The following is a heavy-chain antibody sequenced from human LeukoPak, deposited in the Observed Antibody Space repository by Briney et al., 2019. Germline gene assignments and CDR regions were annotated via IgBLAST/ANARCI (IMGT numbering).Heavy chain of an antibody. J-gene: IGHJ2*01. D-gene: IGHD3-3*01. CDR2: IYYSGST. CDR1: GGSISSYY. CDR3: ARAGVVSNPNSYWYFDL. V-gene: IGHV4-59*01. Sequence: SETLSLTCTVSGGSISSYYWGWIRQPPGKGLEWIGYIYYSGSTNYNPSLESRVTISVDTSKNQFSLKLSSVTAADTAVYYCARAGVVSNPNSYWYFDLWGRGTLVTVSS.